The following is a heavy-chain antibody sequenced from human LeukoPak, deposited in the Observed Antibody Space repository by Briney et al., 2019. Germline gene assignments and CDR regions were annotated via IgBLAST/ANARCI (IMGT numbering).Heavy chain of an antibody. CDR2: ISASGGTT. J-gene: IGHJ5*01. V-gene: IGHV3-23*01. CDR1: GFTFNNYA. D-gene: IGHD2-2*01. CDR3: AKEPREYCSSTSCPNWFDS. Sequence: GGSLRLSCAASGFTFNNYAMSWVRQAPGKGLQWVSAISASGGTTYYADSVKGRFTISRDNSENTLFLQMNSLRAEDTAVYYCAKEPREYCSSTSCPNWFDSWGQGTLVTVSS.